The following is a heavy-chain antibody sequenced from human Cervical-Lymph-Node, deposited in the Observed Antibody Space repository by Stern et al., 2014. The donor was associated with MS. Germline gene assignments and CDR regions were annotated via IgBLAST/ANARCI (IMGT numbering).Heavy chain of an antibody. V-gene: IGHV1-69*01. Sequence: VQLVESGAEVKKPGSSVKVSCKASGGTFSSYAISWVRQAPGQGLEWMGGIIPIFGTANYAQKFQGRVTITADESTSTAYMELSSLRSEDTAVYYCARLAYCSSTSCPYGMDVWGQGTTVTVS. CDR2: IIPIFGTA. CDR3: ARLAYCSSTSCPYGMDV. D-gene: IGHD2-2*01. J-gene: IGHJ6*02. CDR1: GGTFSSYA.